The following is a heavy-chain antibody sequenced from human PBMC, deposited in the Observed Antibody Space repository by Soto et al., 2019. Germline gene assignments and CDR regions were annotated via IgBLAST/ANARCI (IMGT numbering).Heavy chain of an antibody. V-gene: IGHV3-30*18. CDR1: AFAFSSFG. CDR2: ISYDGSSK. CDR3: AKSDVPWVGMENSYYYFMDV. D-gene: IGHD6-13*01. J-gene: IGHJ6*03. Sequence: QEQLEESGGGVVQPGRSLRLSCAASAFAFSSFGMHWVRQAPGKGLEWVATISYDGSSKYYTDSVKGRFTISRDDAKSTLFLQMSSLRAEDTAVYYCAKSDVPWVGMENSYYYFMDVWGKGTTVTVSS.